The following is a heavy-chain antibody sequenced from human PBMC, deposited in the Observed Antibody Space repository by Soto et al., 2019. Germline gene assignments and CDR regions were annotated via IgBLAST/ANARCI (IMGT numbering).Heavy chain of an antibody. D-gene: IGHD3-16*01. CDR3: ARHYDPDAFDI. J-gene: IGHJ3*02. CDR1: GGSISSYY. V-gene: IGHV4-59*08. CDR2: IYYSGST. Sequence: SETLSLTCTVSGGSISSYYWSWIRQPPGKGLEWIGYIYYSGSTNYNPSLKSRVTISVDTSKNQFSLKLSSVTAADTAVYYCARHYDPDAFDIWGQGTMVTVS.